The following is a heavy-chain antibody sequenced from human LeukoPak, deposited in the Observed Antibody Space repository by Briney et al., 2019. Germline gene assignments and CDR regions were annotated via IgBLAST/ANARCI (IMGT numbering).Heavy chain of an antibody. CDR2: IYHSGST. V-gene: IGHV4-38-2*01. Sequence: SETLSLTCAVSGYSLSSGYYWGGIRQPPGKGLEWIGSIYHSGSTYYNTSLKSRVTISVDTSKNQFSLKLSSVAAADTAVYYRERLGYDILTGYYTPLYFDYWGQGTLVTVSS. D-gene: IGHD3-9*01. CDR1: GYSLSSGYY. CDR3: ERLGYDILTGYYTPLYFDY. J-gene: IGHJ4*02.